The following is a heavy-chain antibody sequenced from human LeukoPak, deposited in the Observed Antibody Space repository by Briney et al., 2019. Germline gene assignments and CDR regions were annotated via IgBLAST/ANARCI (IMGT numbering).Heavy chain of an antibody. V-gene: IGHV3-23*01. Sequence: GGSLRLPCAASGFTFSSYAVSWVRQAPGKGLEWVSAISGSGGSTFYADSVKGRFTIARDNSKNTLYLQMNSLRAEDTAVYYCAKALYSSSFDFDYWGQGTLVTVSS. CDR3: AKALYSSSFDFDY. CDR1: GFTFSSYA. J-gene: IGHJ4*02. CDR2: ISGSGGST. D-gene: IGHD6-6*01.